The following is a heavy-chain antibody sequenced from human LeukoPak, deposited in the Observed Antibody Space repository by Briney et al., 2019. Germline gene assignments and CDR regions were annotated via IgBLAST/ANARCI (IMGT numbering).Heavy chain of an antibody. CDR2: ISYDGSDK. Sequence: GGSLRLSCAASGFTFSSYAMSWVRQAPGKGLEWVAIISYDGSDKYCADSVKGRFTISRDNSKNTLYLQMNSLRAEDTAVYYCAGAHSLWELLGYFDYWGQGTLVTVSS. J-gene: IGHJ4*02. CDR1: GFTFSSYA. CDR3: AGAHSLWELLGYFDY. V-gene: IGHV3-30*03. D-gene: IGHD1-26*01.